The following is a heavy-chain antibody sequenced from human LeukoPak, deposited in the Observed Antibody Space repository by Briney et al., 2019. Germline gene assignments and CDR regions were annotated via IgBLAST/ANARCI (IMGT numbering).Heavy chain of an antibody. V-gene: IGHV1-18*01. CDR3: ARAGLRDYGDPLDY. CDR1: GYTFSTYG. J-gene: IGHJ4*02. Sequence: ASVTVSCKASGYTFSTYGISWVRQAPGQGLEWMGWISAYNGNTDYAQNLQGRVTMTTDTSTTTAYMELRSLRSDDTAVYYCARAGLRDYGDPLDYWGQGTLVTVSP. D-gene: IGHD4-17*01. CDR2: ISAYNGNT.